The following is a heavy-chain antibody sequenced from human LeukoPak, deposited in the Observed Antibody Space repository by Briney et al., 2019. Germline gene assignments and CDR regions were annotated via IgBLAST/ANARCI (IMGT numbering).Heavy chain of an antibody. J-gene: IGHJ5*02. CDR2: IYYSGST. V-gene: IGHV4-39*01. Sequence: SETLSLTCTVSGGSISSSSYYWGWIRQPPGKGLEWIGSIYYSGSTYYNPSLKSRVTISVDTSKNQFSLKLSSVTAADTAVYYCAGTIAAAGTQWFDPWGQGTLVTVSS. CDR1: GGSISSSSYY. CDR3: AGTIAAAGTQWFDP. D-gene: IGHD6-13*01.